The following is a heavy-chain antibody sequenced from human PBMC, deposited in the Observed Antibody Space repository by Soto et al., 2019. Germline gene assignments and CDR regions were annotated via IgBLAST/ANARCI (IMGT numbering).Heavy chain of an antibody. CDR3: ATDWAVRKQYYYYYNGMDV. Sequence: QVQLVESGGGVVQPGRSLRLSCAASGFTFRSYGMHWVPQAPGKWLEWVAVISYDGSIQYYSDSVKGRITICRDKSKNTLYLTMNGLGAEDTAGYYWATDWAVRKQYYYYYNGMDVWGQVITVMVSS. CDR1: GFTFRSYG. V-gene: IGHV3-30*03. J-gene: IGHJ6*01. D-gene: IGHD6-19*01. CDR2: ISYDGSIQ.